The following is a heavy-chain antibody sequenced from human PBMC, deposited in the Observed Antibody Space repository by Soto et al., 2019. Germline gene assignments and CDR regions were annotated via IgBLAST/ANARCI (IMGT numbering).Heavy chain of an antibody. Sequence: QVQLVQSGAEVNKPGASVKVSCKGSGYDFSSYPINWVRQAPGQRPEWVGWMNVANGSTQYLRKIQDRATITSDRSATTDYMLLSSLRSEDTAVYFGARRGLPSTIGEAAWAYLDHWGQGTLVTV. J-gene: IGHJ4*02. CDR2: MNVANGST. V-gene: IGHV1-3*01. CDR1: GYDFSSYP. D-gene: IGHD1-26*01. CDR3: ARRGLPSTIGEAAWAYLDH.